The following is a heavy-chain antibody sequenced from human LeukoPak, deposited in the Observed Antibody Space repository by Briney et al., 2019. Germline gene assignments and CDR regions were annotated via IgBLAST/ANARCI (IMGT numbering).Heavy chain of an antibody. V-gene: IGHV4-34*01. D-gene: IGHD2-15*01. CDR2: IDQSGTT. CDR3: ARDGGFRMVSA. J-gene: IGHJ6*04. Sequence: PSETLSLTCVVYGGSFSGYYWSWIRQPPGKGLEWIGEIDQSGTTNYNPSLKSRVSISVDTSKKQFSLTLTSMTAEDTAVYYCARDGGFRMVSAWGKGTTVTVSS. CDR1: GGSFSGYY.